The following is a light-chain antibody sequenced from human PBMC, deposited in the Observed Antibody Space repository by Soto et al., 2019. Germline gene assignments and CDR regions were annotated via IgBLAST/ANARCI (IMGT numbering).Light chain of an antibody. J-gene: IGKJ4*01. CDR1: QSVSGTY. Sequence: EIVLTQSPATLSLSPGERATLSCRASQSVSGTYLAWYRHKPGQAPRLVIYGASSRASAVPDRFSGSGSGADFTLTISRLEPEDFAMYYCQQYGSSPLTFGGGTKVDIK. CDR2: GAS. CDR3: QQYGSSPLT. V-gene: IGKV3-20*01.